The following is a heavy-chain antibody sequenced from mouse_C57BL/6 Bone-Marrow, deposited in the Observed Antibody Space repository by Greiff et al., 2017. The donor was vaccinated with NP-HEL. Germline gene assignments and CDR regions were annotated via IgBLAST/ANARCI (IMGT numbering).Heavy chain of an antibody. Sequence: EVKLVESGGGLVQPGGSLKLSCAASGIDFSRYWMSWVRRAPGKGLEWIGEINPDSSTINYDPYLKDKFILSRDNARNTLDLQMSNRISEETALNYCARPWGSYWYFDDWGTGTTVTVSS. CDR3: ARPWGSYWYFDD. V-gene: IGHV4-1*01. CDR2: INPDSSTI. CDR1: GIDFSRYW. J-gene: IGHJ1*03. D-gene: IGHD1-1*01.